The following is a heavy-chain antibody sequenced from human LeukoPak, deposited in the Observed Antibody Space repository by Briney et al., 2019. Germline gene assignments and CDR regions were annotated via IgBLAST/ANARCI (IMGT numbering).Heavy chain of an antibody. Sequence: GGSLRLSCVASGFIFSGYYMSWIRQTPGKGLEWVSYISESGHKIYYADSVKGRFTIFRDNARNSLSLRMNSLRAEDTAVYYCARDRTYYPHWGQGTLVTVSS. J-gene: IGHJ4*02. CDR1: GFIFSGYY. CDR2: ISESGHKI. CDR3: ARDRTYYPH. D-gene: IGHD1-26*01. V-gene: IGHV3-11*01.